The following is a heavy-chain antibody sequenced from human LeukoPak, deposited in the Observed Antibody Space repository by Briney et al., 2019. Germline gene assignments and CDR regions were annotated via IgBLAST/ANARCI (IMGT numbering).Heavy chain of an antibody. J-gene: IGHJ5*02. CDR3: AKAGSSWYLDWFDP. Sequence: GGSLRLSCAASGFTVSSNYMSWVRQAPGKGLEWVSVIYSGGSTYYADSVKGRFTISRDNSKNTLYLQMNSLRAEDTAVYYCAKAGSSWYLDWFDPWGQGTLVTVSS. CDR1: GFTVSSNY. CDR2: IYSGGST. D-gene: IGHD6-13*01. V-gene: IGHV3-53*01.